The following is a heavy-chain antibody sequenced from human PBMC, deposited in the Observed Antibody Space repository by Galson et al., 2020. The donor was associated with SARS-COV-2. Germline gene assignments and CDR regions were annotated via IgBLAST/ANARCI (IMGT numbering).Heavy chain of an antibody. CDR3: ARDNMGSLDY. CDR1: GGSISGYQ. J-gene: IGHJ4*02. D-gene: IGHD1-26*01. Sequence: SETLSLTCSVSGGSISGYQWGWIRQPPGKGLEWIAYGSYRGTANYNPAPKSRFTVSLDTSKNQFSLNLSSVTAADTAIYYCARDNMGSLDYWGQGTLVTVSS. CDR2: GSYRGTA. V-gene: IGHV4-59*01.